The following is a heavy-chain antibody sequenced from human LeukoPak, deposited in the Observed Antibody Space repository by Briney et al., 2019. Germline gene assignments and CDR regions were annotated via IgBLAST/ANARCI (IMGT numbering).Heavy chain of an antibody. CDR2: IYYSGST. D-gene: IGHD5-18*01. J-gene: IGHJ6*03. CDR1: GGSISSYY. Sequence: SETLSLTCTVSGGSISSYYWSWIRQPPGKGLEWIGYIYYSGSTNYNPSLKSRVTISVDTSKNQFSLKLSSVTAADTAVYYCARGLQLWSYYYMDVWGKGTTVTVSS. V-gene: IGHV4-59*12. CDR3: ARGLQLWSYYYMDV.